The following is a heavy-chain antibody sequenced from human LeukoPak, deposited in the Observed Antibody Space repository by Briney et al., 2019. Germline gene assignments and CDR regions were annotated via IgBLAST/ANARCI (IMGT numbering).Heavy chain of an antibody. J-gene: IGHJ6*04. V-gene: IGHV4-30-4*08. CDR2: IYYSGST. Sequence: SETLSLTCTVSGGSISSGDYYWSWIRQPPGKGLAWIGYIYYSGSTYYNPSLKSRVSISVDTSKNQFSLKLSSVTAADTAVYYCVRVVSSAYSRMDVWGKGTTVTVSS. CDR1: GGSISSGDYY. D-gene: IGHD3-22*01. CDR3: VRVVSSAYSRMDV.